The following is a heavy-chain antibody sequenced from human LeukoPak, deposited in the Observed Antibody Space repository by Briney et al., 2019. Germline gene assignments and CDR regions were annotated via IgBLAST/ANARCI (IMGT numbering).Heavy chain of an antibody. CDR1: GYTFIGYY. V-gene: IGHV1-2*02. J-gene: IGHJ5*02. Sequence: ASVKVSCKASGYTFIGYYMHWVRQAPGQGLEWMGWINPNSGDTNYAQKFQGRVTMTRDTSISTAYMELSRLRSDDTAVYYCARDQASVSLWPNWFDPWGQGTLVTVSS. CDR2: INPNSGDT. D-gene: IGHD1-14*01. CDR3: ARDQASVSLWPNWFDP.